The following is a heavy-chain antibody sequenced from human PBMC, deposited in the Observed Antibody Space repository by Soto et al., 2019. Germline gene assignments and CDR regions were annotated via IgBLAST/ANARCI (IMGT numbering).Heavy chain of an antibody. Sequence: SKTLSLTCTVSGGSISSYYWSWIRQPPGKGLEWIGYIYYSGSTNYNPSLKSRVTISVDTSKNQFSLKLSSVTAADTAVYYCARVSSQVAIFGVVTPYYYGMDVWGQGTTVTVSS. CDR3: ARVSSQVAIFGVVTPYYYGMDV. J-gene: IGHJ6*02. CDR1: GGSISSYY. CDR2: IYYSGST. V-gene: IGHV4-59*01. D-gene: IGHD3-3*01.